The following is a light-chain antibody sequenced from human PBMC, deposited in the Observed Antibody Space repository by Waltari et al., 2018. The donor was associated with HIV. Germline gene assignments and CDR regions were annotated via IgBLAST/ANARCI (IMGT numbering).Light chain of an antibody. Sequence: QSALTQPASLSGSLGPSIAIPCTGSTNDISGHHFVSWYQQHAGKPPKLLIYGGTRRPSGIADRLSGSGSGNTASWTIFGLQPDDECEYFCSSYTTANSYVVFGGGTKVTVL. CDR3: SSYTTANSYVV. CDR2: GGT. CDR1: TNDISGHHF. V-gene: IGLV2-14*03. J-gene: IGLJ2*01.